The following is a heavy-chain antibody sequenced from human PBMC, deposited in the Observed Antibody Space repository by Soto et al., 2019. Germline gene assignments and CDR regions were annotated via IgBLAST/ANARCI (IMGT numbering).Heavy chain of an antibody. CDR3: ARDPGDPYYFDY. CDR2: IYYSGST. D-gene: IGHD7-27*01. Sequence: QVQLQESGPGLVKPSETLSLTCTVSGGSISSYYWSWIRQPPGKGLEWIGYIYYSGSTNYNPSLKSRVTISVDTSKNQFSLKLSSVTAADTVVYYCARDPGDPYYFDYWGQGTLVTVSS. CDR1: GGSISSYY. V-gene: IGHV4-59*01. J-gene: IGHJ4*02.